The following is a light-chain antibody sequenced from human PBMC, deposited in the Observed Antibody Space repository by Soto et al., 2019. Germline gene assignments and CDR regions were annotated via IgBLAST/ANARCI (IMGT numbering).Light chain of an antibody. V-gene: IGKV1-5*01. CDR1: QSISSW. CDR3: QQYGTSRWT. Sequence: GDRVTVTCRASQSISSWLAWYQQKPGKAPKFLIYDASNLESGVPSRFTGSGSGTDFTLTISRLEPEDFAVYYCQQYGTSRWTFGQGTKVDIK. CDR2: DAS. J-gene: IGKJ1*01.